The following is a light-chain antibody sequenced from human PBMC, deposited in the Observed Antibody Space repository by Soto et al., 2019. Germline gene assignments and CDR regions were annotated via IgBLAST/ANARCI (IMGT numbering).Light chain of an antibody. J-gene: IGKJ1*01. V-gene: IGKV1-5*03. Sequence: DIQMTQSPPTLSASVGDSVTITCRASESISSWLAWYQQKPGKAPRLLIYKASSLESVVPSRFSGSGSGTEFTLTISSLQPDDFATYYCQQCSTSPWTFGQGTKV. CDR3: QQCSTSPWT. CDR1: ESISSW. CDR2: KAS.